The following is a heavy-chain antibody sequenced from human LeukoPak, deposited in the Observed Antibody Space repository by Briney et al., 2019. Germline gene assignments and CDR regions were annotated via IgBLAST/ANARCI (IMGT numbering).Heavy chain of an antibody. CDR1: GFTFSSYA. D-gene: IGHD2-21*02. Sequence: GGSLRLSCAASGFTFSSYAMHWVRQAPGKGLEYVSAISSNGGSTYYANSVKGRFTISRDNSKNTLYLQMGSLRAEDMAVYYCARDNFAYCGGDCYPTDYWGQGTLVTVSS. V-gene: IGHV3-64*01. J-gene: IGHJ4*02. CDR3: ARDNFAYCGGDCYPTDY. CDR2: ISSNGGST.